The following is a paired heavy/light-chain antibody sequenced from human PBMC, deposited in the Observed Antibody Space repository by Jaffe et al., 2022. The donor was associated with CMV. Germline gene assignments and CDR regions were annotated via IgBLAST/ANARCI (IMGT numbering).Heavy chain of an antibody. V-gene: IGHV1-18*01. Sequence: QVQLVQSGPEVKKPGASVKVSCKASGYTFTSYGISWVRQAPGQGLEWMGWISAYNGNTKYAHTRVSMTTDTSTNTAYMEVWSLRSDDTAVYYCARDRRLSDYSSNWYPFTYWGQGTLVTVSS. CDR3: ARDRRLSDYSSNWYPFTY. D-gene: IGHD6-13*01. J-gene: IGHJ4*02. CDR1: GYTFTSYG. CDR2: ISAYNGNT.
Light chain of an antibody. J-gene: IGKJ3*01. V-gene: IGKV1-NL1*01. CDR2: AAS. CDR1: QDISNS. Sequence: DIQMTQSPSSLSASVGDRVTITCRASQDISNSLAWYQKKPGKVPKLLLYAASTLESGVPSRFSGSGSGTDYTLTISSLQPEDFATYFCQQYYTTPLFGPGTKVDIK. CDR3: QQYYTTPL.